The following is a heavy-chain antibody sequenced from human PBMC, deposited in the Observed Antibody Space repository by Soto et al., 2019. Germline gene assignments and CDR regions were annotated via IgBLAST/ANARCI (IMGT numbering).Heavy chain of an antibody. V-gene: IGHV4-61*01. CDR1: CGAVSSDTHY. Sequence: SETLSLTCTVSCGAVSSDTHYWSWIRQPPGKRLEWIGFIYSSGNTNYNPSLKSRVTMSVDTSKNQFSLKLRSVIVADTAVYHCARFVRSCSGTTCYTRADVWGQGTTVTVSS. J-gene: IGHJ6*02. CDR3: ARFVRSCSGTTCYTRADV. CDR2: IYSSGNT. D-gene: IGHD2-2*02.